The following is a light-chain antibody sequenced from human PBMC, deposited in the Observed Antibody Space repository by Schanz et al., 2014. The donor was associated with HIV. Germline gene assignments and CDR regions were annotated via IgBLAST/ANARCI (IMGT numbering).Light chain of an antibody. J-gene: IGLJ3*02. CDR1: SSDVGGYNY. V-gene: IGLV2-14*03. Sequence: QSALTQPPSASGSPGQSVTISCTGTSSDVGGYNYVSWYQQHPGRAPRLLVYDVTYRPSGVSNRFSGSKSGNTASLTISGLQAEDEADYYCCSYAPSSTLVFGGGTKLTVL. CDR3: CSYAPSSTLV. CDR2: DVT.